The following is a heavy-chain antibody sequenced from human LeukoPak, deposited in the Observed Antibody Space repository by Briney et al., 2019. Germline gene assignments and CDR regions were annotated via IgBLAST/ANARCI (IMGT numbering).Heavy chain of an antibody. Sequence: GGSLRLSCAASGFTFNNFAMSWVRQTPEKGLEWVSAISGSDGRTFYADSVKGRFTISRDNSKNTLSLQMNSLRADDTAMYYCAKVSPYSSNRLYYLDYWGQGTLVTVSS. D-gene: IGHD2-21*01. CDR2: ISGSDGRT. CDR3: AKVSPYSSNRLYYLDY. J-gene: IGHJ4*02. CDR1: GFTFNNFA. V-gene: IGHV3-23*01.